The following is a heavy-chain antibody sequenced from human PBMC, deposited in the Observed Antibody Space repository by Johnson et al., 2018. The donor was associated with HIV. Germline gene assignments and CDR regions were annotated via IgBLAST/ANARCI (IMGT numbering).Heavy chain of an antibody. J-gene: IGHJ3*02. CDR1: GFTFSTYA. V-gene: IGHV3-30*04. CDR3: AAYYDFWSGSYTSGFDI. D-gene: IGHD3-3*01. CDR2: ISYDGSNQ. Sequence: QVQLVESGGGLVQPGGSLRLSCADSGFTFSTYAMHWVRQAPGKGLEWVAVISYDGSNQYYADSVKGRFTISRDNSKNTVFLQMNSLRPEDTAMYYCAAYYDFWSGSYTSGFDIWGQGTMVTVSS.